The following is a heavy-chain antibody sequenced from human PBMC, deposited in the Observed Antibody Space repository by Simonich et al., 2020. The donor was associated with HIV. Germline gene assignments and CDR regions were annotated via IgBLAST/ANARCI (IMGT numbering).Heavy chain of an antibody. D-gene: IGHD1-1*01. J-gene: IGHJ5*02. CDR2: VYHRWST. V-gene: IGHV4-38-2*01. Sequence: QVQLQDSGPGLVKPSETLSLTCDVSNYSTSSFYYWGWFRPSPGKGLEWIGSVYHRWSTYSNPALKRRLTISLNTSKNQFSRRLTSVTAADTAGYYCARRQGNWKVNWFDPWGQGTLVTVSS. CDR3: ARRQGNWKVNWFDP. CDR1: NYSTSSFYY.